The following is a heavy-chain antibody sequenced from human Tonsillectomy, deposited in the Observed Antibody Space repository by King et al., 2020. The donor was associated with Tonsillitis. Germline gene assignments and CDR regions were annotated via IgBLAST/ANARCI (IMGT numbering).Heavy chain of an antibody. J-gene: IGHJ4*02. D-gene: IGHD4-17*01. CDR3: ASLKSDYPYYFDY. Sequence: QLQESGPGLVKPSETLSLTCAVSGYSISSGYYWGWVRQSPGKGPEWIGTIYHSGSTHYNPSLKSRVTISVDTSKNQFSLKLSSVTAADTAVYYCASLKSDYPYYFDYWGQGTLVTVSS. CDR1: GYSISSGYY. V-gene: IGHV4-38-2*01. CDR2: IYHSGST.